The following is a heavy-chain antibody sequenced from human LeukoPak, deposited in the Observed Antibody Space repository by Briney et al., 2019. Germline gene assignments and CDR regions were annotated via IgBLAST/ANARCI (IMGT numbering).Heavy chain of an antibody. Sequence: GRSLRLSCAASGFTFSSYAMHWVRQAPGKGLEWVAVISYDGSNKYYADSVKGRFTISRDNSENTLYLQMNSLRAEDTAVYYCARWVEGVWPSTDYYYDMYVWGQGTTVTVSS. D-gene: IGHD5-24*01. CDR3: ARWVEGVWPSTDYYYDMYV. CDR2: ISYDGSNK. J-gene: IGHJ6*02. V-gene: IGHV3-30*04. CDR1: GFTFSSYA.